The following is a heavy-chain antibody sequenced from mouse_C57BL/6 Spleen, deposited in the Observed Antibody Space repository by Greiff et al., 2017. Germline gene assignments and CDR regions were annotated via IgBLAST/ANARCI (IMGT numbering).Heavy chain of an antibody. Sequence: EVQLVESGPELVKPGASVKIPCKASGYTFTDYNMDWVKQSHGKSLEWIGDINPNNGGTIYNQKFKGKATLTVDKSSSTAYMELRSLTSEDTAVYYCARSSPSMDYWGQGTSVTVSS. V-gene: IGHV1-18*01. CDR2: INPNNGGT. CDR3: ARSSPSMDY. J-gene: IGHJ4*01. CDR1: GYTFTDYN.